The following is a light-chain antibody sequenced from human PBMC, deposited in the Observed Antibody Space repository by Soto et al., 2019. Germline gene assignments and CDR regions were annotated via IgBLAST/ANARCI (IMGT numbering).Light chain of an antibody. Sequence: IVLTQSPGTLSLSPGERATFSCRASQSISSTYLAWYQQRPGQAPSLRNYDISNSATVSPDRFSGSRSGADFTLTISRLEPEDFAVYYGQQYGTSPPSFGQGTRL. CDR2: DIS. V-gene: IGKV3-20*01. J-gene: IGKJ5*01. CDR1: QSISSTY. CDR3: QQYGTSPPS.